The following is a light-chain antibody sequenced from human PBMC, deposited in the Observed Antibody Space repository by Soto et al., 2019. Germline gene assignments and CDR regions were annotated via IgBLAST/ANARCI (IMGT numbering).Light chain of an antibody. CDR3: QQDSTLWT. CDR1: QRISY. J-gene: IGKJ1*01. CDR2: KAS. V-gene: IGKV1-5*03. Sequence: DIQMTQSPSTLSASVGDRVTITCRASQRISYLAWYQQKPGKAPKLLIYKASSLESGVPSRFSGSGSGTDFTLTISCLQPDDFGTYYCQQDSTLWTFGQGTKVEIK.